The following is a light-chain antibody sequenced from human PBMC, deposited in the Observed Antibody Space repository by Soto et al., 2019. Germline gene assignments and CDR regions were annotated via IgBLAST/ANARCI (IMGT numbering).Light chain of an antibody. CDR1: QSVSSSY. CDR2: GAS. Sequence: ESVLTQSPGTLSLSPGERATLSCRASQSVSSSYLACYQQKPGQAPRLLIYGASSRATGIPDRFSGSGSGTEFTLTISRLEPEDFAVYYCQQYISSPLTFGQGTQVDI. CDR3: QQYISSPLT. J-gene: IGKJ1*01. V-gene: IGKV3-20*01.